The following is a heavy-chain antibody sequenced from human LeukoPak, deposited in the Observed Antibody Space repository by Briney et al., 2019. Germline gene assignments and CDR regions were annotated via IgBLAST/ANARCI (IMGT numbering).Heavy chain of an antibody. D-gene: IGHD3-10*01. CDR1: GVSISSYY. Sequence: PSGTLSLTCSVSGVSISSYYWSWIRQPPGKGLEWIGYIYNSGNTNYNPSLKSRVTISVDTSKNQFSLKLSSATAADTAVYYCARVNYGSGYYFDYWGQGTLVTVSS. V-gene: IGHV4-59*01. CDR3: ARVNYGSGYYFDY. J-gene: IGHJ4*02. CDR2: IYNSGNT.